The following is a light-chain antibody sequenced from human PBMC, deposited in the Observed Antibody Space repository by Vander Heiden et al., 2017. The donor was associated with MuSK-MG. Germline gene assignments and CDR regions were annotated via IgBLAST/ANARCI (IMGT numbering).Light chain of an antibody. CDR1: SIGSYS. Sequence: SYVLTQPPSVSVPPGQTARITCGGKSIGSYSVHWYQQKPGQAPVLVVYDDSDRPSGIPERFSGSNSGNTATLTISRVEAGDEADYYCQVWDSRSDFVVFGGGTKLTVL. CDR2: DDS. V-gene: IGLV3-21*02. CDR3: QVWDSRSDFVV. J-gene: IGLJ2*01.